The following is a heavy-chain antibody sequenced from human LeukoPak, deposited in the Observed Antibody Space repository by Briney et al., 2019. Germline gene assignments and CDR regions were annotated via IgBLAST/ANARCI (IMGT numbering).Heavy chain of an antibody. J-gene: IGHJ5*02. CDR1: GYSIDSDNW. CDR3: ARAYGSLLSDFFDL. CDR2: IFYSGNI. Sequence: SETLSLTCEVSGYSIDSDNWWGWIRQPPGKGLEWIGYIFYSGNIYYNPSLKSRVTMSIDAFKNHFSLNLSSVTAVDTAVYYCARAYGSLLSDFFDLWGQETLVTVSS. D-gene: IGHD3-10*01. V-gene: IGHV4-28*05.